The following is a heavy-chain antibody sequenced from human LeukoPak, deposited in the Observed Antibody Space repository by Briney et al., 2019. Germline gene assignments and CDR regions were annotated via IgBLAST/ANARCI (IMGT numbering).Heavy chain of an antibody. CDR2: IIPILGIA. CDR1: GGTFSSYA. Sequence: ASVKVSCKASGGTFSSYAISWVRQAPGQGLEWMGRIIPILGIANYAQKFQGRVTITADKSTSTAYMELSSLRSEDTAVYYCARGFQDTAMSSYWYFDLWGRGTLVTVSS. D-gene: IGHD5-18*01. J-gene: IGHJ2*01. CDR3: ARGFQDTAMSSYWYFDL. V-gene: IGHV1-69*04.